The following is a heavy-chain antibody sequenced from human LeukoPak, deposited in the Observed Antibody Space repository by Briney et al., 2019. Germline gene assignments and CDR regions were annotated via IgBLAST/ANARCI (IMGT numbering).Heavy chain of an antibody. J-gene: IGHJ4*02. Sequence: GGSLRLSCAASGFTFSNAWISWVRQAPGKGLEWVGRIKSETDGGTTDYAAPVKGRFTISRDDSKNTLYLQMNSLKTEDTAVYYCTTRLDGDSYGPQALRGYYGSGSFDYWGQGTLVTVSS. CDR2: IKSETDGGTT. D-gene: IGHD3-10*01. V-gene: IGHV3-15*01. CDR1: GFTFSNAW. CDR3: TTRLDGDSYGPQALRGYYGSGSFDY.